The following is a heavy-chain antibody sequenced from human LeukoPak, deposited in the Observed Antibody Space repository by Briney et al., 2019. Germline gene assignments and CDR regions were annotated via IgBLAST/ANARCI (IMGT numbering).Heavy chain of an antibody. D-gene: IGHD6-13*01. CDR1: GFTFNSNY. Sequence: PGGSLRLSCAASGFTFNSNYLSWVRRAPGKGLEWVSVIYSGGSTYYADSVKGRFTISRDNSKNTLYLQTNSLRAEDTAVYHCARGRRGSSWYFAFDIWGQGTMVTVSS. CDR2: IYSGGST. J-gene: IGHJ3*02. V-gene: IGHV3-66*02. CDR3: ARGRRGSSWYFAFDI.